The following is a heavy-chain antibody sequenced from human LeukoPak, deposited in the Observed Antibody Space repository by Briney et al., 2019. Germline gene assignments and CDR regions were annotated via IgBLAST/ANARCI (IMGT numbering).Heavy chain of an antibody. J-gene: IGHJ4*02. CDR3: ARDRGGSGFYYFDY. Sequence: GGSLRLSCAASGFTFSFYAMHWVRQAPGKGLEWVAGISYNGSNEYYSDSVKGRFTITRDNSKNTVFLQMNSLRAEDTGVYHCARDRGGSGFYYFDYWGQGTLVTVSS. D-gene: IGHD2-15*01. CDR1: GFTFSFYA. CDR2: ISYNGSNE. V-gene: IGHV3-30-3*01.